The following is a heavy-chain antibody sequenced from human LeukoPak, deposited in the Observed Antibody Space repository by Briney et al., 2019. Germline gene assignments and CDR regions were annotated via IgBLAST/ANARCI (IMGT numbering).Heavy chain of an antibody. Sequence: GGSLRLSCAASGFTFSSYSMNWVRQAPGKGLEWVSSISSSSSYIYYADSVKGRFTISRDNAENTLYLQMNSLRAEDTAVYYCARDKYGGNSNAFDIWGQGTLVTVSS. D-gene: IGHD4-23*01. CDR3: ARDKYGGNSNAFDI. J-gene: IGHJ3*02. V-gene: IGHV3-21*01. CDR1: GFTFSSYS. CDR2: ISSSSSYI.